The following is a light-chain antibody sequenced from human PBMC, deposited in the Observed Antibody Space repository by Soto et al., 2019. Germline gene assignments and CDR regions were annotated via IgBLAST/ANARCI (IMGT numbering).Light chain of an antibody. V-gene: IGKV1-5*01. Sequence: IHMTHAASTLSPTVLYTVSVTFVAIRSISDWLALYQQKPGKAPKLLIYAASTLQSGVPSRFSGSGSGTDFTLTISCLQSEDFATYYCQQYYSYPRTFGQGTKVDI. CDR3: QQYYSYPRT. J-gene: IGKJ1*01. CDR1: RSISDW. CDR2: AAS.